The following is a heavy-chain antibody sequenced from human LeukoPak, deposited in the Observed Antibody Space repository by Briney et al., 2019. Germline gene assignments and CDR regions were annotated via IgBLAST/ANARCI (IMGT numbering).Heavy chain of an antibody. CDR2: IEQDGSEK. D-gene: IGHD3-3*01. CDR3: ARGDPDISFGVAGEAFDI. V-gene: IGHV3-7*01. J-gene: IGHJ3*02. Sequence: PGGSLRLSCVASGFTFSSRDWMTWVRQAPGKGLEGVANIEQDGSEKNYVDSVKGRFTIARYNDKNSVDLQMNSLRAEDTAVYYCARGDPDISFGVAGEAFDIWGQGTMVTVSS. CDR1: GFTFSSRDW.